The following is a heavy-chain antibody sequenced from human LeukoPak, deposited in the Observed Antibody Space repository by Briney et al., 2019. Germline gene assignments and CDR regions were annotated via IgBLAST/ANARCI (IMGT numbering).Heavy chain of an antibody. CDR1: GFTFSSYA. V-gene: IGHV3-23*01. J-gene: IGHJ6*02. D-gene: IGHD3-3*01. Sequence: PGGSLRLSCAASGFTFSSYAMSWVRQAPGKGLEWVSAISGSGGSTYYADSVKGRFTISRDNSKNTLYLQMNSLRAEDTAVYYCAKNRGPGFWSGYWDVWGQGTTVTVSS. CDR2: ISGSGGST. CDR3: AKNRGPGFWSGYWDV.